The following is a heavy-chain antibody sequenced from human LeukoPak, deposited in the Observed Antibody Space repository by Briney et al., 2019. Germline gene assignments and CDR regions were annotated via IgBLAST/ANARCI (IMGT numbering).Heavy chain of an antibody. Sequence: GGSLRLSCAASGFTVSSNYMSWVRQAPGKGLEWVSVIYSGGSTYYADSVKGRFTISRDNSKNTLYLQMNSLRAEDTAVYYCAREYGNSRGWFGFWGQGTLVTVSS. D-gene: IGHD3-22*01. CDR1: GFTVSSNY. CDR2: IYSGGST. V-gene: IGHV3-53*01. CDR3: AREYGNSRGWFGF. J-gene: IGHJ5*01.